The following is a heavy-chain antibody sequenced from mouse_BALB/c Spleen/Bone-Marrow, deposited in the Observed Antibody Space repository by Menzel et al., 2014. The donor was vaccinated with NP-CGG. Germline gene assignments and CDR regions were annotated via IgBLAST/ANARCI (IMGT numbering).Heavy chain of an antibody. V-gene: IGHV5-17*02. CDR2: ISSGSITI. CDR3: TRGGNWEDFDY. J-gene: IGHJ2*01. Sequence: EVQGVESGGGLVQPGGSRKLSCSASGFSLSSFGMHWVRQAPEKGLEWVAYISSGSITIFYADTVKGRFTISRDNPKNTLFLQTTSLRSEDTAMYYCTRGGNWEDFDYWGQGTTLTVSS. D-gene: IGHD4-1*01. CDR1: GFSLSSFG.